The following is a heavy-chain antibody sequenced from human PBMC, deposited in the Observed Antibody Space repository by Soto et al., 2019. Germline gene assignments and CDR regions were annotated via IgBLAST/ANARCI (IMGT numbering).Heavy chain of an antibody. D-gene: IGHD3-10*01. Sequence: QVQLVDSGGGVVQPGRSLRLSCAAAGFTFSNYGMHWVRQAPGKGLEWVAFILYDGSDKYFADSVKGRFTISRDNSKNTLDLQMNRLRAEDTAVYYCAKDRIVMIRGVMNYYGMDVWGQGTRVTVSS. CDR2: ILYDGSDK. CDR1: GFTFSNYG. J-gene: IGHJ6*02. CDR3: AKDRIVMIRGVMNYYGMDV. V-gene: IGHV3-30*18.